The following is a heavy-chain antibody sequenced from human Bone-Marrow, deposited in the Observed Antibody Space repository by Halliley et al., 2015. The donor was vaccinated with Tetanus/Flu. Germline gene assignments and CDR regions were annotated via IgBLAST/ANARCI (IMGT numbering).Heavy chain of an antibody. Sequence: QLVQSGAEVRQPGESLKISCASYGYNFVNNWIAWVRQVPGKGLEWMGIIYPDDSDTIYSPSFQGRVTISTDKSTSATYLHWSTLKASDTAIYSCARRRAGGWYFDFWGQGTLVTVSS. CDR3: ARRRAGGWYFDF. D-gene: IGHD6-19*01. CDR1: GYNFVNNW. CDR2: IYPDDSDT. V-gene: IGHV5-51*03. J-gene: IGHJ4*02.